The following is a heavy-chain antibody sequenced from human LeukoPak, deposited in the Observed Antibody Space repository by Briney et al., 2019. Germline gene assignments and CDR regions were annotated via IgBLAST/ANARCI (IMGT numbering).Heavy chain of an antibody. CDR2: ISAYNENT. Sequence: ASVKVSCKASGYTFDSYGISWVRQAPGRGLEWMGWISAYNENTNYAQKVQGRVIMTTDKSTSTAYMELRSLRSDDTAVYYCARADLLRYFDWFYYFDYWGQGTLVTVSS. CDR1: GYTFDSYG. D-gene: IGHD3-9*01. J-gene: IGHJ4*02. V-gene: IGHV1-18*01. CDR3: ARADLLRYFDWFYYFDY.